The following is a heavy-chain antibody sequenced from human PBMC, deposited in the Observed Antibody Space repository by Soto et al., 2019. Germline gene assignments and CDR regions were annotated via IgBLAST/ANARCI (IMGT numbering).Heavy chain of an antibody. CDR2: IWYDGSNK. Sequence: WGSLRLFCAASGFTFSSYGMHWVRQAPGKGLERVAVIWYDGSNKYYVDSVKGRFTISRDNSKNTLYLQMNSLRAEDTAVYYCARVYSGYDPRSNYYGMDVWGQGTTVTVSS. V-gene: IGHV3-33*01. CDR3: ARVYSGYDPRSNYYGMDV. CDR1: GFTFSSYG. J-gene: IGHJ6*02. D-gene: IGHD5-12*01.